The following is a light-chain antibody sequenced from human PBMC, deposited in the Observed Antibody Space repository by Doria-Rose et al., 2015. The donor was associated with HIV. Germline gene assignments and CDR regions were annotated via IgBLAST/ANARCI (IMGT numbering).Light chain of an antibody. CDR2: WAS. CDR3: QQYYDTPS. Sequence: DIRVTQSPESLGMSLGERATLNCKSNQSLLYTSKNYLAWHQQKPGQPPKLLIYWASTRQSGVPARFSGSGSGTDFTLTISSPEAEDVAVYYCQQYYDTPSFGPGTTVDIK. CDR1: QSLLYTSKNY. V-gene: IGKV4-1*01. J-gene: IGKJ3*01.